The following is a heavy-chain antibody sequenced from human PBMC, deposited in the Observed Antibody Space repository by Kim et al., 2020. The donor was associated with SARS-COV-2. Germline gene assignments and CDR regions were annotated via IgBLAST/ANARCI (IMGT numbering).Heavy chain of an antibody. V-gene: IGHV3-7*03. Sequence: EKYYVDSVKGRFTISRDTAKNSLYLQMNSLRAEDTAVYYCARWSADNFDYWGQGTLVTVSS. J-gene: IGHJ4*02. D-gene: IGHD2-2*01. CDR2: EK. CDR3: ARWSADNFDY.